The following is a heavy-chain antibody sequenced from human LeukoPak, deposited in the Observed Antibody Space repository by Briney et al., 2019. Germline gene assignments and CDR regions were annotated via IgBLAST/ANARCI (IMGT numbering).Heavy chain of an antibody. J-gene: IGHJ4*02. CDR2: ISGYNANT. Sequence: ASVKVSCKASAYTFTIYGISWVRQAPGQGLEWMGWISGYNANTNYAQKFQGRVTMTTDTSTSTAYMELRSLRSDDTAVYYCARDQHSAMAHFDYWGQGTLVTVSS. CDR3: ARDQHSAMAHFDY. V-gene: IGHV1-18*01. CDR1: AYTFTIYG. D-gene: IGHD5-18*01.